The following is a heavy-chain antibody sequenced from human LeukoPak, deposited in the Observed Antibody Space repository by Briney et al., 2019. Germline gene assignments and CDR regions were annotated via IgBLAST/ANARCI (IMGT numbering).Heavy chain of an antibody. J-gene: IGHJ4*02. V-gene: IGHV1-18*01. CDR2: ISAYNGNT. Sequence: APVKVSCKASGYTFTSYGIRWVRQAPGQGLEWMGWISAYNGNTNYAQKLQGRVTMTTDTSTSTAYMELRSLRSDDTAVYYCATTHSSGWYPYDYWGQGTLVTVSS. CDR3: ATTHSSGWYPYDY. D-gene: IGHD6-19*01. CDR1: GYTFTSYG.